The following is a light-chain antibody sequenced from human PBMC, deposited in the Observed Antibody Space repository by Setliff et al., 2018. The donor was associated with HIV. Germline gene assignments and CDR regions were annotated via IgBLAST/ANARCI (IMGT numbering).Light chain of an antibody. CDR1: SSDVGRYNL. V-gene: IGLV2-23*01. CDR2: QAT. Sequence: QSVLTQPASVSGSPGLSITISCTGTSSDVGRYNLVSRYQQHPGKAPKLMIYQATKRPSGVSNRFSGSKSGNTASLTISGLQAEDEADYYCCSNTGSNTYVFGTGTKV. J-gene: IGLJ1*01. CDR3: CSNTGSNTYV.